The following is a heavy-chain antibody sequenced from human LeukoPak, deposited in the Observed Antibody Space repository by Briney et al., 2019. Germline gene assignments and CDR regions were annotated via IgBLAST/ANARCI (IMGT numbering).Heavy chain of an antibody. D-gene: IGHD1-1*01. CDR1: GFTFRNYW. V-gene: IGHV3-7*03. CDR2: IKEDGSEE. J-gene: IGHJ4*02. Sequence: GGSLRLSRAASGFTFRNYWMSWVRQSPGKGLEWVANIKEDGSEEQYVGSVMGRFTISRDNANKSLFLQMNSLRAEDAAVYYCAREDQYNTFDYWGQGTLVTVSS. CDR3: AREDQYNTFDY.